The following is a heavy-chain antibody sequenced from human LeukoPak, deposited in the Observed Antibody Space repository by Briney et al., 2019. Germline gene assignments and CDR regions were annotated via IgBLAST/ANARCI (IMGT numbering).Heavy chain of an antibody. CDR2: IYTSGST. J-gene: IGHJ4*02. CDR1: GGSISSGSYY. CDR3: ARVGYYGVVRIFDY. D-gene: IGHD3-10*01. V-gene: IGHV4-61*02. Sequence: PSQTLSLTCTVSGGSISSGSYYWSWIRQPAGKGLEWIGRIYTSGSTNYNPSLKSRVTISVGTSKNQFSLRLSSVTAADTAVYYCARVGYYGVVRIFDYWGQGTLVTVSS.